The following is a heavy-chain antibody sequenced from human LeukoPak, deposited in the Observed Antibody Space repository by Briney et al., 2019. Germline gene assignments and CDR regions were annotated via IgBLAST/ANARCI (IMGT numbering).Heavy chain of an antibody. Sequence: ASVKVSCKASGGTFSSYAISWVRQAPGQGLEWMGGIIPIFGTANYAQKFQGRVTITADESTSTAYMELSSLRSEDTAVYYCARTPLRFLEWRHAFDIWGQGTMVTVSS. CDR3: ARTPLRFLEWRHAFDI. CDR1: GGTFSSYA. J-gene: IGHJ3*02. CDR2: IIPIFGTA. V-gene: IGHV1-69*13. D-gene: IGHD3-3*01.